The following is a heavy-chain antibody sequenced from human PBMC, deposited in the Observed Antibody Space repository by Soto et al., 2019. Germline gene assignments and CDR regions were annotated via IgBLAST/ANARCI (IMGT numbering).Heavy chain of an antibody. CDR3: ARVEHSSSWYYGMDV. Sequence: ASVKVSCKASGYTFTGYYMHWVRQAPGQGLEWMGWINPNSGGTNYAQKFQGWVTMTRDTSISTAYMELSRLRSDDTAVYYCARVEHSSSWYYGMDVWGQGTTVTVSS. J-gene: IGHJ6*02. CDR1: GYTFTGYY. D-gene: IGHD6-13*01. CDR2: INPNSGGT. V-gene: IGHV1-2*04.